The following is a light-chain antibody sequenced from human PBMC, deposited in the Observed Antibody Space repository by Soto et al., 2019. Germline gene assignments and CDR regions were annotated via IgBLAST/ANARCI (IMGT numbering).Light chain of an antibody. Sequence: QSALTQPASVSGSPGQSITISCTGTASDVGGYDYVSWYQQHPGKAPQLMIYDVSDRPSGVSIRFSGSKSGNTASLTISGLQSEDEADYYCSSYTSGTTLVCGGGTQLTVL. J-gene: IGLJ7*01. CDR2: DVS. CDR3: SSYTSGTTLV. CDR1: ASDVGGYDY. V-gene: IGLV2-14*01.